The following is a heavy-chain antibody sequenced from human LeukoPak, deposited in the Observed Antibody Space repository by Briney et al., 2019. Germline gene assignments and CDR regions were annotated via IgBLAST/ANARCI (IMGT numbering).Heavy chain of an antibody. V-gene: IGHV3-48*04. Sequence: GGSLRLSCAASGFTFSSYSMNWVRQAPGKGLEWVSYISSSSSTIYYADSVKGRFTISRDNAKNSLYLQMNSLRAEDTAVYYCARDQGYSYGYKAFDIWGQGTMVTVSS. J-gene: IGHJ3*02. CDR3: ARDQGYSYGYKAFDI. CDR1: GFTFSSYS. D-gene: IGHD5-18*01. CDR2: ISSSSSTI.